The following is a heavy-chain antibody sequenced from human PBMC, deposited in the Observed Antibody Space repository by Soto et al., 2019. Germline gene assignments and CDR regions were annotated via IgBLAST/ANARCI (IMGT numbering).Heavy chain of an antibody. V-gene: IGHV1-69*02. J-gene: IGHJ4*02. CDR3: AGSLHLGELSPGYFDY. Sequence: QVQLVQSGAEVKKPGSSVKVSCKASGGTFSSYTISWVQQAPGQGLEWMGRIIPILGIANYAQKFQGRVTITADKSTSTAYMELSSLRSEDTAVYYCAGSLHLGELSPGYFDYWGQGTLVTVSS. CDR1: GGTFSSYT. D-gene: IGHD3-16*02. CDR2: IIPILGIA.